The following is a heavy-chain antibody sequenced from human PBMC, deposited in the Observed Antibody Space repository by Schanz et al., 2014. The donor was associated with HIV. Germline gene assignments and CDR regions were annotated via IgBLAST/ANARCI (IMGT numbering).Heavy chain of an antibody. V-gene: IGHV1-18*01. CDR3: ATFCQWELRGFFAMDV. J-gene: IGHJ6*01. CDR1: GYVFTAKG. D-gene: IGHD1-26*01. CDR2: ISPYNGNT. Sequence: QVQLVQSAAEVRKPGASVKVSCKTSGYVFTAKGITWVRQAPGQGLEWMGRISPYNGNTDYVERFQGIVTMTADTSTGTAYMELRALRFDDTAVYYCATFCQWELRGFFAMDVWGQGTTVTVS.